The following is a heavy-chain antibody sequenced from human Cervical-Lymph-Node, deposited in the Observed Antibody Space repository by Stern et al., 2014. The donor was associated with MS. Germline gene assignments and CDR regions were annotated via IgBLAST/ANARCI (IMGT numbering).Heavy chain of an antibody. V-gene: IGHV3-30-3*01. Sequence: VQLVESGGGVVQPGRSLRLSCAGSGFTFSSYALHWVRQAPGKGLAWVAVMSYDGSKKYYADSVKGRFTISRDNSKNTLYLQMNSLRADDTALYYCARDLRTAMVMTFDYWGQGTLVTVSS. CDR1: GFTFSSYA. CDR2: MSYDGSKK. D-gene: IGHD5-18*01. J-gene: IGHJ4*02. CDR3: ARDLRTAMVMTFDY.